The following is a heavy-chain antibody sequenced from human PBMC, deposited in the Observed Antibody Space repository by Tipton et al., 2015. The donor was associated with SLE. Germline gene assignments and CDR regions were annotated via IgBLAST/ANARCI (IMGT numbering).Heavy chain of an antibody. V-gene: IGHV3-30*04. CDR3: ARDPPLDAFDI. J-gene: IGHJ3*02. CDR1: GFTFSYYA. Sequence: QLVQSGGGVVQPGRSLRLSCEASGFTFSYYAMHWVRQAPGKGLEWVAVISYDGSKKYYADSVKGRFTISRDNAKNSLYLQMNSLRAEDTAVYYCARDPPLDAFDIWGQGTMVTVSS. CDR2: ISYDGSKK.